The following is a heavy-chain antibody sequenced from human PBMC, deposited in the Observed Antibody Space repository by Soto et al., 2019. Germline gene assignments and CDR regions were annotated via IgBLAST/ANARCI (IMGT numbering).Heavy chain of an antibody. CDR1: GGSISSGGYY. D-gene: IGHD5-12*01. V-gene: IGHV4-31*03. Sequence: QVQLQESGPGLVKPSQTLSLTCTVSGGSISSGGYYWSWIRQHPGKGLEWIGYIYYSGRTYYNPSLKSRVIISVDTSKNQFSLKLSSVTAADTAVYYCARGRDGYNFFDYWGQGTLVTVSS. CDR2: IYYSGRT. CDR3: ARGRDGYNFFDY. J-gene: IGHJ4*02.